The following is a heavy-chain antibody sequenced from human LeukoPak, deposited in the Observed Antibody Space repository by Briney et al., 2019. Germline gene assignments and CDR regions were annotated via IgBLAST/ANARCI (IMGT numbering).Heavy chain of an antibody. V-gene: IGHV3-23*05. Sequence: GGSLRLSCVASGFTFSSYEMNWVRQAPGKGLEWVSYIYPSSNNIYYAESVRGRFTISRDNSKNTLYLQMNSLRADDTAIYYCAKRSDYGSNWNYLDYWGQGAPVTVSS. CDR2: IYPSSNNI. CDR1: GFTFSSYE. D-gene: IGHD4-23*01. J-gene: IGHJ4*02. CDR3: AKRSDYGSNWNYLDY.